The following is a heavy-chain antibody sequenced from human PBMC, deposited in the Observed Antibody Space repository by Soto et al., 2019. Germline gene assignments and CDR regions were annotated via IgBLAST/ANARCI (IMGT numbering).Heavy chain of an antibody. CDR2: IIPIFGTA. Sequence: QVQLVQSGAEVKKPGSSVKVSCKASGGTFSSYAISWVRQAPGQGLEWMGGIIPIFGTANYAQKFQGRVTITEDKSTSTAYMELSSLRSEDTAGYYCATSTVTTHPYYYYGMDVWGQGTTVTVSS. CDR3: ATSTVTTHPYYYYGMDV. D-gene: IGHD4-4*01. CDR1: GGTFSSYA. V-gene: IGHV1-69*06. J-gene: IGHJ6*02.